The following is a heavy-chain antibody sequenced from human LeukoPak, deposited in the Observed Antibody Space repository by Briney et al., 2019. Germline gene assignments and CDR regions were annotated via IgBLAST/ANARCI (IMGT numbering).Heavy chain of an antibody. Sequence: PSETLSLTCTVSGGSISSSSFYWDWIRQPPGKGLEWIGTIFYSGSTYYNPSLKSRITISVDTSKNQFSLKLSSVTAADTAMYYCARHSRSGYSDYESAFDIWGQGTMVIVSS. CDR3: ARHSRSGYSDYESAFDI. V-gene: IGHV4-39*01. J-gene: IGHJ3*02. CDR2: IFYSGST. D-gene: IGHD5-12*01. CDR1: GGSISSSSFY.